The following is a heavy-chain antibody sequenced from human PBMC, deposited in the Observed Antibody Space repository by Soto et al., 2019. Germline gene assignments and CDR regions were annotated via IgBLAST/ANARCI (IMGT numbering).Heavy chain of an antibody. CDR2: IIPILGIA. D-gene: IGHD6-13*01. CDR3: ARDDIAAAGTALDY. CDR1: GGTFSSYT. V-gene: IGHV1-69*08. J-gene: IGHJ4*02. Sequence: QVQLVQSGAEVKKPGSSVKVSCKASGGTFSSYTIGWVRQAPGQGLEWMGRIIPILGIANYAQKFQGRVTITADKSTSTAYMELSSLRSEDTAVYYCARDDIAAAGTALDYWGQGTLVTVSS.